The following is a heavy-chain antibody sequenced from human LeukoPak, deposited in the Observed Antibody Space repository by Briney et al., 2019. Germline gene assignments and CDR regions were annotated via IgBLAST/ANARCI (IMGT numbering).Heavy chain of an antibody. J-gene: IGHJ5*02. D-gene: IGHD4-17*01. Sequence: PSETLSLTCAVYGGSFSGYYWSWIRQPPGKGLEWIGYIYYSGSTNYNPSLKSRVTISVDTSKNQFSLKLSSVTAADTAVYYCARDVDGDYFNWFAPWGQGTLVTVYS. CDR2: IYYSGST. CDR1: GGSFSGYY. CDR3: ARDVDGDYFNWFAP. V-gene: IGHV4-59*01.